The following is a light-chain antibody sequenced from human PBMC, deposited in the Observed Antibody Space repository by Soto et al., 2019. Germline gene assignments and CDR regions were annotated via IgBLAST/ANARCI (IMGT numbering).Light chain of an antibody. CDR1: SSDIGSNNY. V-gene: IGLV2-14*01. J-gene: IGLJ2*01. CDR3: SAYTTTTRL. CDR2: EVS. Sequence: QSALTQPASVSGSPGQSITISCTGTSSDIGSNNYVSWFQQRPGKAPTLIIYEVSNRPSGVSTHFSGSKSGNTASLSISGRRPEYEAEYYCSAYTTTTRLLGGGTKLTLL.